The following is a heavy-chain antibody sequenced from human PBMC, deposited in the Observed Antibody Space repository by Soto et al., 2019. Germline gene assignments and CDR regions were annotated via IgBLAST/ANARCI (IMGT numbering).Heavy chain of an antibody. J-gene: IGHJ4*02. CDR1: GYTFTSYA. D-gene: IGHD3-22*01. Sequence: QVQLVQSGAEVKKPGASVKVSCKASGYTFTSYAMHWVRQALGQRLEWMGWINAGNGNTKYSQKFQGRVTITRDTSASTAYMELSSLRSEDTAVYYCARDFPYYYDSSGYPDYWGQGTLVTVSS. CDR2: INAGNGNT. CDR3: ARDFPYYYDSSGYPDY. V-gene: IGHV1-3*01.